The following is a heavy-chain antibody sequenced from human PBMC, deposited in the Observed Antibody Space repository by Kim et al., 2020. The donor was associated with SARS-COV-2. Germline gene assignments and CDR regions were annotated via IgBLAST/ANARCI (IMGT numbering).Heavy chain of an antibody. V-gene: IGHV3-23*01. CDR2: ISASGGIT. CDR3: GQDHLYTGYDGGDY. Sequence: GGSLRLSCKTSEFPFSRYAMTWIRQAPGKGLEWVSFISASGGITMYADSVRGRFIISRDNAKNTLYLQMNNLRGDDTAIYFCGQDHLYTGYDGGDYWGQGTLVTVAS. D-gene: IGHD3-16*01. CDR1: EFPFSRYA. J-gene: IGHJ4*02.